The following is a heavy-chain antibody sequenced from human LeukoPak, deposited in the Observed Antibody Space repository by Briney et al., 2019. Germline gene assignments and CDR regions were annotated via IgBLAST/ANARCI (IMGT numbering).Heavy chain of an antibody. Sequence: ASVKVSCKASGYTFTSYTMHWVRQAPGQRLEWMGWINTGNGNTKYSQEFQGRVTITRDTSASTAYMELSSLRSEDMAVYYCARGVQQPVRYYMDVWGKGTTVTVSS. J-gene: IGHJ6*03. CDR2: INTGNGNT. V-gene: IGHV1-3*03. D-gene: IGHD6-13*01. CDR3: ARGVQQPVRYYMDV. CDR1: GYTFTSYT.